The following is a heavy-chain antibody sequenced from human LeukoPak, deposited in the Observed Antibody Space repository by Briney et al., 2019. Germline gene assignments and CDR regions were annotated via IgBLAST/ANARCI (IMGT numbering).Heavy chain of an antibody. CDR1: GGSISSSSYS. CDR2: IYTSGST. D-gene: IGHD6-6*01. Sequence: SETLSLTCTVSGGSISSSSYSWSWIRQPAGKGLEWIGRIYTSGSTNYNPSLKSRVTMSVDTSKNQFSLKLSSVTAADTAVYYCARDGSYSSSAWDVWGQGTTVTVSS. J-gene: IGHJ6*02. CDR3: ARDGSYSSSAWDV. V-gene: IGHV4-61*02.